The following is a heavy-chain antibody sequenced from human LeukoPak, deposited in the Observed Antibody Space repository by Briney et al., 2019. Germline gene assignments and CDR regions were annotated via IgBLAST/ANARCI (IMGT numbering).Heavy chain of an antibody. V-gene: IGHV4-34*01. Sequence: SETLSLTCAVYGGSFSGYYWSWIRQPPGKGLEWIGEINHSGSTNYNPSLKSRVTISVDTSKNQFSLKLSSVTAADTAVYDCARGLYYYGSGSYYSGYFDYWGQGTLVTVSS. J-gene: IGHJ4*02. CDR2: INHSGST. D-gene: IGHD3-10*01. CDR3: ARGLYYYGSGSYYSGYFDY. CDR1: GGSFSGYY.